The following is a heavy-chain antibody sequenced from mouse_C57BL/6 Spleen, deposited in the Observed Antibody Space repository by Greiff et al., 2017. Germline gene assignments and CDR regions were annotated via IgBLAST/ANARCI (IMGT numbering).Heavy chain of an antibody. CDR3: ARKYYGSSYYYAMDY. CDR2: IDPSDSYT. J-gene: IGHJ4*01. D-gene: IGHD1-1*01. Sequence: QVQLQQPGAELVKPGASVKLSCKASGYTFTSYWMQWVKQRPGQGLEWIGEIDPSDSYTNYNQKFKGKATLTVDTSSSTAYMQLSSLTSEDSAVYYCARKYYGSSYYYAMDYWGQGTSVTVSS. V-gene: IGHV1-50*01. CDR1: GYTFTSYW.